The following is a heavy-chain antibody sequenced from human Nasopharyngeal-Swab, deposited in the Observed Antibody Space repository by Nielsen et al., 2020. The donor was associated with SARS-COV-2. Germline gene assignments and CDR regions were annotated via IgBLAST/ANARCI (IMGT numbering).Heavy chain of an antibody. CDR3: ARVGGDYYYYYYMDV. CDR2: IYHSGST. V-gene: IGHV4-30-2*01. Sequence: REAPGKGLEWIGYIYHSGSTYYNPSLKSRVTISVDRSKNQFSLKLSSVTAADTAVYYCARVGGDYYYYYYMDVWGKGTTVNVSS. D-gene: IGHD1-26*01. J-gene: IGHJ6*03.